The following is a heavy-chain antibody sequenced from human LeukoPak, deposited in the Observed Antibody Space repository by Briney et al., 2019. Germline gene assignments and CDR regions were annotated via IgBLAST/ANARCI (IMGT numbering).Heavy chain of an antibody. V-gene: IGHV3-48*02. CDR1: GFTFSSYS. D-gene: IGHD4-11*01. Sequence: GSLRLSLAASGFTFSSYSMNWVRQAPGKGLEWVSYISSSGRNIYYADSVRGRFTISRDNAKNSLYLQMNSLRDEDTAVYHCARDRGSNRCHEYWGQGTLVTVSS. CDR2: ISSSGRNI. J-gene: IGHJ4*02. CDR3: ARDRGSNRCHEY.